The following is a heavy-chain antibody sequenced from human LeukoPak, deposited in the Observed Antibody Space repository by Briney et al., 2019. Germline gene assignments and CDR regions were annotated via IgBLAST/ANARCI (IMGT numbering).Heavy chain of an antibody. V-gene: IGHV3-66*01. Sequence: GGSLRLSCAVSGFTVSTYYMSWVRQVPGKGLEWVSVIYSGGSTYYADSVKGRFTVSRDNSKNTLYLQMNSLRAEDTAVYYCVAYYDILTGYKYWGQGTLVTVSS. D-gene: IGHD3-9*01. CDR2: IYSGGST. CDR1: GFTVSTYY. J-gene: IGHJ4*02. CDR3: VAYYDILTGYKY.